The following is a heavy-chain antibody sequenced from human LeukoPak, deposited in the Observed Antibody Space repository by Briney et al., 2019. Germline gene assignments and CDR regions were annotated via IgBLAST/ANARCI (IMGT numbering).Heavy chain of an antibody. J-gene: IGHJ4*02. CDR1: GYSISSGYY. CDR3: ARLTRTFDY. V-gene: IGHV4-38-2*01. Sequence: SETLSLTCAVSGYSISSGYYWGWIRQPPGKGLEWIGSIYHSGSTYYNPSLKSRVTISVDTSKNQFSLKLSSVTAADTAVYYCARLTRTFDYWGQGTLVTVPS. CDR2: IYHSGST. D-gene: IGHD2-2*01.